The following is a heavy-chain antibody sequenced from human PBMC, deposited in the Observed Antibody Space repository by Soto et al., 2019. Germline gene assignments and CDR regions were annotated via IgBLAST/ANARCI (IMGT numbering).Heavy chain of an antibody. D-gene: IGHD4-17*01. CDR2: IYYSGST. Sequence: SETLSLTCTVSGGSISSGCYYWSWIRQHPGKGLEWIGYIYYSGSTYYNPSLKNRVTISVDTSKNQFSLKLSSVTAADTFLYYCAREMTTVTTDHFDYWGQGTLVTVSS. V-gene: IGHV4-31*03. J-gene: IGHJ4*02. CDR3: AREMTTVTTDHFDY. CDR1: GGSISSGCYY.